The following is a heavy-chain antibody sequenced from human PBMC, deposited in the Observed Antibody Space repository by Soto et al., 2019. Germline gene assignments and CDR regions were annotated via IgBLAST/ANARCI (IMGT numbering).Heavy chain of an antibody. CDR3: AKNYYYYGSGSYSLDY. CDR2: ISGSGGST. J-gene: IGHJ4*02. V-gene: IGHV3-23*01. Sequence: PGGSLRLSCAASGFTFSSYAMSWVRQAPGKGLEWVSAISGSGGSTYYADSVKGRFTISRDNSKNTLYLQMNSLRAEDTAVFYCAKNYYYYGSGSYSLDYWGQGTLVTVSS. D-gene: IGHD3-10*01. CDR1: GFTFSSYA.